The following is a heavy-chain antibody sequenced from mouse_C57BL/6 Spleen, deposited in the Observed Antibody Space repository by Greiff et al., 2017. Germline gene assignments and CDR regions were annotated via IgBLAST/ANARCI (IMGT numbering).Heavy chain of an antibody. D-gene: IGHD1-1*01. CDR3: ARDGITTVGGGAMDY. CDR2: ISNGGGST. J-gene: IGHJ4*01. Sequence: EVKVVESGGGLVQPGGSLKLSCAASGFTFSDYYMYWVRQTPEKRLEWVAYISNGGGSTYYPDTVKGRFTISRDNAKNTLYLQMSRLKSEDTAMYYCARDGITTVGGGAMDYWGQGTSVTVSS. V-gene: IGHV5-12*01. CDR1: GFTFSDYY.